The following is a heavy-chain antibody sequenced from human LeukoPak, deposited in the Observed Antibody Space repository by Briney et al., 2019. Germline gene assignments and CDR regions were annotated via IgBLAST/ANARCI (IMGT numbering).Heavy chain of an antibody. V-gene: IGHV1-2*02. D-gene: IGHD3-10*01. CDR1: GYIFIGYF. CDR3: ARAEAYGSGSSPFDY. CDR2: LNPNTGVT. Sequence: ASVKVSCKTSGYIFIGYFIHWVRHAPGQGLEWMGWLNPNTGVTNSAQKFRGRFTMTRDTAMGTAYMELTSLRSDDTAVYYCARAEAYGSGSSPFDYWGQGTLVTVSS. J-gene: IGHJ4*02.